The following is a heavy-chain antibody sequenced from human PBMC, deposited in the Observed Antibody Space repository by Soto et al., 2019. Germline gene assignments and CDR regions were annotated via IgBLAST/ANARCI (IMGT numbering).Heavy chain of an antibody. CDR2: IYYSGST. J-gene: IGHJ4*02. D-gene: IGHD3-22*01. V-gene: IGHV4-30-4*01. CDR3: ARAQYDSSGYYFGVSFDY. CDR1: GGSISSGDYY. Sequence: PSETLSLTCTVSGGSISSGDYYWSWIRQPPGKGLEWIGYIYYSGSTYYNPSLKSRVTISVDTSKNQFSLKLSSVTAADTAVYYCARAQYDSSGYYFGVSFDYWGQGTLVTVSS.